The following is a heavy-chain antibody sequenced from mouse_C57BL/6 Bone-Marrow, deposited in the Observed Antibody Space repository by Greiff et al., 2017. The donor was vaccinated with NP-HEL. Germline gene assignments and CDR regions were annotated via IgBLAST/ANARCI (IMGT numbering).Heavy chain of an antibody. V-gene: IGHV14-4*01. CDR3: TTQGLLLDY. CDR2: IDPENGDT. Sequence: EVKVEESGAELVRPGASVKLSCTASGFNIKDDYMHWVKQRPEQGLEWIGWIDPENGDTEYASKFQGKATITADTSSNTAYLQLSSLTSEDTSVYYCTTQGLLLDYWGQGTTLTVSS. D-gene: IGHD2-3*01. J-gene: IGHJ2*01. CDR1: GFNIKDDY.